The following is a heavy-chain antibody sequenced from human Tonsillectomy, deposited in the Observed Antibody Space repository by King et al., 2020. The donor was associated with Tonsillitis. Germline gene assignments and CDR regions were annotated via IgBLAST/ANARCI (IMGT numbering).Heavy chain of an antibody. CDR3: ARDHGVYSYGAYYFDS. J-gene: IGHJ4*02. Sequence: VQLVESGAEVKKPGASVNVSCKASGYTFTSYYIHWVRQAPGQGLEWMGIINPSVGSTTYAQKFQGRVTMTRDTSTSTVYMELSSLRSEDTAVYYCARDHGVYSYGAYYFDSWGQGILVTVSS. CDR2: INPSVGST. D-gene: IGHD5-18*01. CDR1: GYTFTSYY. V-gene: IGHV1-46*01.